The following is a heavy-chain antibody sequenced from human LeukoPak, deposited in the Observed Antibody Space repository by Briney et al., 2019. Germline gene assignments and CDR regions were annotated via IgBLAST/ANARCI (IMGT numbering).Heavy chain of an antibody. J-gene: IGHJ5*02. V-gene: IGHV4-30-4*01. CDR1: GGSISSGDYY. D-gene: IGHD3-22*01. CDR2: MYYSGST. CDR3: DRPYYYGSRIDP. Sequence: SETLSLTCTVSGGSISSGDYYWSWLRQPPGKGLERIAYMYYSGSTYYNPSLKSRVTMSADTSKNQLSLKLSSVTAADTGVYYCDRPYYYGSRIDPWGQGILVTVSS.